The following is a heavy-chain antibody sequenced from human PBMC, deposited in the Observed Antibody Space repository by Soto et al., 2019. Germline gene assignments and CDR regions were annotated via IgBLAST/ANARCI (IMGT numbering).Heavy chain of an antibody. CDR3: ARVPYYGSGGDGPYCFDD. CDR2: IYYAGNA. Sequence: TLSLTCPVSADSLATSLNYWAWVRPPPGKGLEWIASIYYAGNAYYNPSLQSRVTISVDASKNQFSLELQSVTAADSAVYYCARVPYYGSGGDGPYCFDDWGQGTLVTFSS. CDR1: ADSLATSLNY. J-gene: IGHJ4*02. D-gene: IGHD2-15*01. V-gene: IGHV4-39*01.